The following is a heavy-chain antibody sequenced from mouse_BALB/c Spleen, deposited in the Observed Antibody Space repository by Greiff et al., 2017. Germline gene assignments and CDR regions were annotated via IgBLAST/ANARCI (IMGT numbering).Heavy chain of an antibody. CDR2: ISSGGSYT. Sequence: EVKLMESGGGLVKPGGSLKLSCAASGFTFSSYAMSWVRQSPEKRLEWVAEISSGGSYTYYPDTVTGRFTISRDNAKNTLYLEMSSLRSEDTAMYYCARDRGRGDAMDYWGQGTSVTVSS. J-gene: IGHJ4*01. V-gene: IGHV5-9-4*01. CDR3: ARDRGRGDAMDY. CDR1: GFTFSSYA.